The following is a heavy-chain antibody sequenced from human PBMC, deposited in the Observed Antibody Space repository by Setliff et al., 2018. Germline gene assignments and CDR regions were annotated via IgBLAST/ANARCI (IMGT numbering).Heavy chain of an antibody. D-gene: IGHD6-13*01. CDR1: GFSLSSVGVN. Sequence: GSGPTLVNPTQTLTLTCTFSGFSLSSVGVNVGWIRQPPGKALEWLALIYWDDDKHYRPSLKSRLTITKDNSNNQAVLTMTNMGPVDTATYYCVHNFRGGNWYRGASAFDIWGQGTMVTVSS. V-gene: IGHV2-5*02. CDR2: IYWDDDK. J-gene: IGHJ3*02. CDR3: VHNFRGGNWYRGASAFDI.